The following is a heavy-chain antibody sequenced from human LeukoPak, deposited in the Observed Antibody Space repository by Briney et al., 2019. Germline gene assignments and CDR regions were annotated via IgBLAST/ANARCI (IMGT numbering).Heavy chain of an antibody. CDR1: GYTLTELS. V-gene: IGHV1-24*01. CDR3: AKAGSIVGATRGPLGY. D-gene: IGHD1-26*01. Sequence: ASVKVSCKVSGYTLTELSMHWVRQAPGKGLEWMGGFDPEDGETIYAQKFQGRVTMTEDTSTDTAYMELSSLRSEDTAVYYCAKAGSIVGATRGPLGYWGQGTLVTVSS. J-gene: IGHJ4*02. CDR2: FDPEDGET.